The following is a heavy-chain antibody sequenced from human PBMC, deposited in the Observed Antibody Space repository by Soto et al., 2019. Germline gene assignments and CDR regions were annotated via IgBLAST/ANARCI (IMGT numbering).Heavy chain of an antibody. CDR2: IDPRDSQS. CDR3: ARTGYGNWLDP. D-gene: IGHD3-10*01. V-gene: IGHV5-10-1*01. Sequence: GESLKISCNASGYSFTDYWITWVRQMPGKGLEWMGRIDPRDSQSNYSPSCQGHVTISAERSSSTAYLQWKSLKASDTAMYYCARTGYGNWLDPWGQGTLVTVSS. CDR1: GYSFTDYW. J-gene: IGHJ5*02.